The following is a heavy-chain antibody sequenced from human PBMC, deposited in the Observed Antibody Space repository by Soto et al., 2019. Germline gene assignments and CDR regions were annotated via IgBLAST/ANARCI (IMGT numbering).Heavy chain of an antibody. J-gene: IGHJ6*02. CDR3: ARRTYAMDV. Sequence: QVQLQESGPGLVKPSATLSLTCTVSGGSISSMHRWSWVRQPPGKGLEWIGEIFHNGNTYSNPSPTGRVTMSVAKSKNQFSLNLNSVAAADTAVYDCARRTYAMDVWGQGTTVTVSS. CDR2: IFHNGNT. V-gene: IGHV4-4*02. CDR1: GGSISSMHR.